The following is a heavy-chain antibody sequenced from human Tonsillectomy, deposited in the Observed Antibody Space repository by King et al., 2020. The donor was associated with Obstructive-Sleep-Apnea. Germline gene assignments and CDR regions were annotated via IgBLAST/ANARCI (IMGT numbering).Heavy chain of an antibody. J-gene: IGHJ4*02. CDR3: AKGMITFGGVIAGYYFDY. D-gene: IGHD3-16*02. CDR1: GFTFDDYA. V-gene: IGHV3-9*01. CDR2: ISWNSGSI. Sequence: VQLVESGGGLVQPGRSLRLSCAASGFTFDDYAMHWVRQAPGKGLEWVSGISWNSGSIGYADSVKGRFTISRDNAKNSLYLQMNSLRAEDTALYYCAKGMITFGGVIAGYYFDYWGQGTLVTVSS.